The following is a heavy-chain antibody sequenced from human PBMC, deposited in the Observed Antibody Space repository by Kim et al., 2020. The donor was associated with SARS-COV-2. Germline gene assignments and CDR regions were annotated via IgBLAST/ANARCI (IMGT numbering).Heavy chain of an antibody. V-gene: IGHV1-69*13. CDR2: VINFSGVT. CDR3: AKVLGDSSGYFLHYYGLDV. J-gene: IGHJ6*02. D-gene: IGHD3-22*01. CDR1: GGTFYNYA. Sequence: SVKVSCKAAGGTFYNYAIMWLRQAPGQGLEWMGGVINFSGVTNYAQKFQGRVTISADESTSTVYIEMSSLRFEDTAVYYCAKVLGDSSGYFLHYYGLDVWGQGTTVTVSS.